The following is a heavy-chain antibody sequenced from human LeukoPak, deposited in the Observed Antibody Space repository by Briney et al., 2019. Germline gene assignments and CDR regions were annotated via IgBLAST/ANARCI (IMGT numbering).Heavy chain of an antibody. CDR1: GGSISSYY. V-gene: IGHV4-59*01. D-gene: IGHD3-10*01. Sequence: SETLSLTCTVSGGSISSYYWSWIRQPPGKGLEWIGYIYYSGSTNYNPSLKSRVTISVDTSKNQFSLKLSSVTAADTAVYYCARDPDVLLWFGEIGNWFDPWGQGTLVTVSS. J-gene: IGHJ5*02. CDR3: ARDPDVLLWFGEIGNWFDP. CDR2: IYYSGST.